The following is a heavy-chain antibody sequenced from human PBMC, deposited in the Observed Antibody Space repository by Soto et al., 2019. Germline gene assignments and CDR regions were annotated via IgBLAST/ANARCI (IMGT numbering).Heavy chain of an antibody. V-gene: IGHV3-30*18. J-gene: IGHJ4*02. CDR2: ISYDGSNK. CDR1: GFTFSSYG. CDR3: AKGSTAMTYFDY. D-gene: IGHD5-18*01. Sequence: QVQLVESGGGVVQPGRSLRLSCAASGFTFSSYGMHWVRQAPGKGLERVAVISYDGSNKYYADSVKGRFTISRDNSKTTLYLQMNSLRAEDTAVYYCAKGSTAMTYFDYWGQGTLVTVSS.